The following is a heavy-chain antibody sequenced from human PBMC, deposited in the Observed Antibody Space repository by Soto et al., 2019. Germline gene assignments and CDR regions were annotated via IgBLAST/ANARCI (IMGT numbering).Heavy chain of an antibody. V-gene: IGHV3-9*01. Sequence: EVQLVESGGGLVQPGRSLRLSCTASGFTFDDYAMHWVRQAPGKGLEWASGISWNSGSIGYADSVKGRFTISRDNAKNSLYLQMNSLRAEDTALYYCAKDMGPDGYTTFVYWGQGTLVTVSS. J-gene: IGHJ4*02. CDR2: ISWNSGSI. D-gene: IGHD5-12*01. CDR3: AKDMGPDGYTTFVY. CDR1: GFTFDDYA.